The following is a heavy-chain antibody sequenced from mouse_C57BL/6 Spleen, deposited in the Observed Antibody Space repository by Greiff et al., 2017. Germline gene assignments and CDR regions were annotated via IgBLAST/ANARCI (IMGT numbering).Heavy chain of an antibody. V-gene: IGHV1-47*01. CDR1: GYTFTTYP. J-gene: IGHJ4*01. CDR2: FHPYNDDT. CDR3: ARSYDGYPGAMDY. D-gene: IGHD2-3*01. Sequence: LVESGAELVKPGASVKMSCKASGYTFTTYPIEWLKQNHGKSLEGIGNFHPYNDDTKYNEKFKGKATLTVEKSSSTVYLELSRLTSDDSAVYYCARSYDGYPGAMDYWGQGTSVTVSS.